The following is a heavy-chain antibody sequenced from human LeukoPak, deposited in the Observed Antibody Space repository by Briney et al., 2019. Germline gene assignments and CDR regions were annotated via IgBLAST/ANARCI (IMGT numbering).Heavy chain of an antibody. V-gene: IGHV1-8*01. D-gene: IGHD5-12*01. J-gene: IGHJ3*02. CDR1: GYTFTSYD. CDR3: ARAYSGYDDAFDI. CDR2: MNPNSGNT. Sequence: ASVKVSCKASGYTFTSYDINWVRQATGQGLEWMGWMNPNSGNTGYAQKFQGSVTMTRSTSISTAFMELSSLRSEDTAVYYCARAYSGYDDAFDIWGQGTMVTVSS.